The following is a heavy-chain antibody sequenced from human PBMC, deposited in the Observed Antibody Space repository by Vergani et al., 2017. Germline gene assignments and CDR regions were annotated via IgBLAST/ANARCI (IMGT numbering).Heavy chain of an antibody. J-gene: IGHJ4*02. CDR2: ISGSGGST. D-gene: IGHD6-19*01. CDR3: AKDSDIAVALLLFDY. V-gene: IGHV3-23*01. Sequence: EVQLLESGGGLVQPGGSLRLSCAASGFTFSSYAMSWVRQAPGKGLEWVSAISGSGGSTYYADSVKGRLTISRDNSKNTLYLQMNSLRAEDTAVYYCAKDSDIAVALLLFDYWGQGTLVTVSS. CDR1: GFTFSSYA.